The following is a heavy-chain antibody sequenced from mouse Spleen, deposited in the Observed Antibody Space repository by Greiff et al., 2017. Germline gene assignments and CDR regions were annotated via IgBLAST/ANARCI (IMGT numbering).Heavy chain of an antibody. CDR3: ARKDGYYAMDY. D-gene: IGHD2-3*01. J-gene: IGHJ4*01. CDR1: GYSITSGYY. Sequence: EVQLQESGPGLVKPSQSLSLTCSVTGYSITSGYYWKWIRQFPGNKLEWMGYISYDGSNNYNPSLKNRISITRDTSKNQFFLKLNSVTTEDTATYYCARKDGYYAMDYWGQGTSVTVSS. CDR2: ISYDGSN. V-gene: IGHV3-6*01.